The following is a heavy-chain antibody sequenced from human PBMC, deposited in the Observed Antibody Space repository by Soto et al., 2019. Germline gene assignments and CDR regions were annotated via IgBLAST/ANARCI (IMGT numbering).Heavy chain of an antibody. CDR2: IIPYLDIT. CDR1: GGTFGTYT. V-gene: IGHV1-69*02. Sequence: QVQLVQSGAEVKKPGSSVKVSCKASGGTFGTYTISWVRQAPGQGLEWMGRIIPYLDITDYAQKFQGRLTIAADKSTTTAYMELNRLRSEDTAVYFCARDTTYCGQGTLVTVSS. CDR3: ARDTTY. J-gene: IGHJ4*02. D-gene: IGHD5-18*01.